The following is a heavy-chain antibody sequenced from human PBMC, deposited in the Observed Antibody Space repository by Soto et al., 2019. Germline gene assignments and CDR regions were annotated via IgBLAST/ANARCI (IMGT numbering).Heavy chain of an antibody. Sequence: QVQLVQSGAEVKKPGSSVKVSCKASGGTFSSYSISWVRQAPGQGLEWMGGIIPIFGTANYAQKFQGRVTITADESTSTAYRELSSLRSEDTAVYCCASEYSSSPPYYPMGYWGQGTLVTVSS. CDR2: IIPIFGTA. CDR1: GGTFSSYS. J-gene: IGHJ4*02. CDR3: ASEYSSSPPYYPMGY. D-gene: IGHD3-22*01. V-gene: IGHV1-69*01.